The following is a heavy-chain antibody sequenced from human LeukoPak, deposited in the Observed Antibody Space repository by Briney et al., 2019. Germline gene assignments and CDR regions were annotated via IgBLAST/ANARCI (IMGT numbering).Heavy chain of an antibody. J-gene: IGHJ5*02. D-gene: IGHD2-8*01. CDR2: IYTSGST. Sequence: SETLSLTCTVSGGSISSYYWSWIRQPAGKGLEWIGRIYTSGSTNYNPSLKSQVTMSVDTSKNQFSLKLSSVTAADTAVYYCARKPPDCTNGVCYPPPGGVAWFDPWGQGTLVTVSS. CDR1: GGSISSYY. V-gene: IGHV4-4*07. CDR3: ARKPPDCTNGVCYPPPGGVAWFDP.